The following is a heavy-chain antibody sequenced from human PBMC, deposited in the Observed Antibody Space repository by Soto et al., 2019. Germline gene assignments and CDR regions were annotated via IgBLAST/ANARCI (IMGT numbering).Heavy chain of an antibody. V-gene: IGHV3-30-3*01. CDR1: GFTFRSNA. CDR3: AREVEAFDI. D-gene: IGHD1-26*01. Sequence: QVQLVESGGGVVQPGRSQRLSCAASGFTFRSNAMHWVRQAPDKGLEWVAGISYDGSNKWYAESVKGRFTISRDNSKNTLYVQMDSVRAEETAVYYCAREVEAFDIWGQGSMVTVSS. J-gene: IGHJ3*02. CDR2: ISYDGSNK.